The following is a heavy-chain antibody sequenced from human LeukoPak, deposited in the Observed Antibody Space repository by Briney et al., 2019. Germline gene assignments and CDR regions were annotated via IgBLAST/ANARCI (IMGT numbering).Heavy chain of an antibody. V-gene: IGHV3-48*01. Sequence: PGGSLRLSCAASGFTFSSHNMNWVRRAPGKGLEWVSYISSSSTTIYQADSVKGRFTISRDNAKNSLYLQMNSLRAEDTAVYYCARALSYCSSTSCSLYYYYYYMDAWGKGTTVTVSS. CDR3: ARALSYCSSTSCSLYYYYYYMDA. J-gene: IGHJ6*03. CDR2: ISSSSTTI. D-gene: IGHD2-2*01. CDR1: GFTFSSHN.